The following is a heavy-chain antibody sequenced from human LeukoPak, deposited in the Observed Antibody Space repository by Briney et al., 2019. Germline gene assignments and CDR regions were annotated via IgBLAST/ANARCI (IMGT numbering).Heavy chain of an antibody. V-gene: IGHV4-30-4*08. Sequence: SQTLSLTCTVSGGSISSCDYYWNWIRQPPGKGLEWIGYILYSGSTYYNPSLKSRVTISVDTSKNQFSLKLKSATAADTAVYYCARDQLVRGVINYCWGQGTLVTLSS. CDR1: GGSISSCDYY. J-gene: IGHJ4*02. CDR2: ILYSGST. CDR3: ARDQLVRGVINYC. D-gene: IGHD3-10*01.